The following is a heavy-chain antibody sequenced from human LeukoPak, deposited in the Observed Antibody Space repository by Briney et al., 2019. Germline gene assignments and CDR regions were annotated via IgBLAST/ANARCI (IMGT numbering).Heavy chain of an antibody. V-gene: IGHV3-7*01. CDR1: GFTFSSYW. D-gene: IGHD6-13*01. Sequence: PGGSLRLSCAASGFTFSSYWMSWVRQAPGKGLEWVANIKQDGSEKYYVDSVKGRFTISRDNAKNSLYLQMNSLRAEDTAVYYCAREEGIAAAVYFYYWGQGTLVTVSS. CDR2: IKQDGSEK. CDR3: AREEGIAAAVYFYY. J-gene: IGHJ4*02.